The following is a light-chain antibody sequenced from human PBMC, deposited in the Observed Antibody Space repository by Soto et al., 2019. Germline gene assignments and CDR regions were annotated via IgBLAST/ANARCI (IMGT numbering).Light chain of an antibody. CDR3: QQYNNWPLYT. CDR1: QSVSSN. J-gene: IGKJ2*01. Sequence: EIVMTQSPATLSVSPGERATLSCRASQSVSSNLAWYQQKPGQAPRLLIYGASTRATGIPARFSGSGSGTEFNLTICSLQSEDFAVYYCQQYNNWPLYTFGQGTKLEIK. V-gene: IGKV3-15*01. CDR2: GAS.